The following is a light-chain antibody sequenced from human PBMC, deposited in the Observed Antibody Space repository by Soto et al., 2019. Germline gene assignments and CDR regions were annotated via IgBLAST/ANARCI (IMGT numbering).Light chain of an antibody. J-gene: IGKJ2*01. V-gene: IGKV3-20*01. CDR1: QSVSTSS. CDR3: QHYGSTPPDT. Sequence: EIVVTQSPGTLSLSLGERATLSCRASQSVSTSSLAWYQQKPGQAPRLRIFWTSDRASGIPDTSSGSGSGTDFSLTISRLEPEDFAVYYCQHYGSTPPDTFGQGTKVEIK. CDR2: WTS.